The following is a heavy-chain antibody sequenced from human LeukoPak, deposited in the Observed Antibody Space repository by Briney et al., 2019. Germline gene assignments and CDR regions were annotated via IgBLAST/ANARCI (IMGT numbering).Heavy chain of an antibody. D-gene: IGHD7-27*01. CDR1: GFTFSDYY. V-gene: IGHV3-53*01. CDR3: ASYPATGAYFDY. CDR2: IYSGSNT. J-gene: IGHJ4*02. Sequence: SGGSLRLSCAASGFTFSDYYMTWGRQAPGKGLGWASVIYSGSNTYDADSVKGRFTICRDNSRNTLYLQMNSLRAEDTAVYYCASYPATGAYFDYWGQGTLVTVSS.